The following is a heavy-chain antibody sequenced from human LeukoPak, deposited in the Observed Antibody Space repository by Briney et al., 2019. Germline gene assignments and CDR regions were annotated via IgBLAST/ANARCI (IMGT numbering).Heavy chain of an antibody. J-gene: IGHJ4*02. CDR2: INHSGST. V-gene: IGHV4-34*01. D-gene: IGHD2-15*01. CDR3: ARGAGGLAGR. Sequence: PSETLSLTCTVSGGFISSYYWSWIRQPPGKGLEWIGEINHSGSTNYNPSLKSRVTISVDTSKNQFSLKLSSVTAADTAVYYCARGAGGLAGRWGQGTLVTVSS. CDR1: GGFISSYY.